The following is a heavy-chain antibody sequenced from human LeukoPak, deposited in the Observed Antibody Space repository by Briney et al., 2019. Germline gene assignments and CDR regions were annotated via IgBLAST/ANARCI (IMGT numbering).Heavy chain of an antibody. Sequence: GGSLRLSCAASGLTFSDYAMTWVRQAPGKGLEWISSITGRGGTSYTDSVKGRFTVYRDNSKNTLYLQMNSLRVGDTALYYCAKDPNGDYVGAFDSWGQGTMVTVSS. V-gene: IGHV3-23*01. D-gene: IGHD4-17*01. J-gene: IGHJ3*01. CDR2: ITGRGGT. CDR1: GLTFSDYA. CDR3: AKDPNGDYVGAFDS.